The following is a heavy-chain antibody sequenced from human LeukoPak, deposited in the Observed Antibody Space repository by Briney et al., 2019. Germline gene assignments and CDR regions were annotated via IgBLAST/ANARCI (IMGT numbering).Heavy chain of an antibody. V-gene: IGHV4-59*01. CDR2: IYYSGST. Sequence: SETLSLTCTVSGGSISSFYWSWIRQPPGKGLEWIGYIYYSGSTNYNPSLKSRVTISVDTSKNQFSLKLSSVTAADTAVYYCARLDRAHAENFDYWGQGTLVTVSS. D-gene: IGHD1-1*01. CDR3: ARLDRAHAENFDY. CDR1: GGSISSFY. J-gene: IGHJ4*02.